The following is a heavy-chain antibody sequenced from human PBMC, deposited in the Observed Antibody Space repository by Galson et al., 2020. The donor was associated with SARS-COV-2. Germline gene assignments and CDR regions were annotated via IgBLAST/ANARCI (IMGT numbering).Heavy chain of an antibody. CDR2: MNPNSGNT. CDR1: GYTFTSYD. Sequence: ASVKVSYKASGYTFTSYDINWVRQATGQGLEWMGWMNPNSGNTGYAQKFQGRVTITRNTSISTAYMELSSLRSEDTAVYYCARGRGPRITIFGVVIYSPSFDYWGQGTLVTVSS. CDR3: ARGRGPRITIFGVVIYSPSFDY. V-gene: IGHV1-8*01. D-gene: IGHD3-3*01. J-gene: IGHJ4*02.